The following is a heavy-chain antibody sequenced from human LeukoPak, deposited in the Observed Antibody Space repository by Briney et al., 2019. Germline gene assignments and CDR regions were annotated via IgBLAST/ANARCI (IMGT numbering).Heavy chain of an antibody. V-gene: IGHV3-23*01. CDR1: GFTFSSYA. CDR2: ISGSGGST. D-gene: IGHD3-10*01. J-gene: IGHJ3*02. Sequence: GGSLRLSCAASGFTFSSYAMSWVRQAPGKGLEWVSAISGSGGSTYYADSVKGRFTISRDNSNNTLYLQMNSLRAEDRAVYYGAKLMEVITVNDAFDIWGQGKMVTVSS. CDR3: AKLMEVITVNDAFDI.